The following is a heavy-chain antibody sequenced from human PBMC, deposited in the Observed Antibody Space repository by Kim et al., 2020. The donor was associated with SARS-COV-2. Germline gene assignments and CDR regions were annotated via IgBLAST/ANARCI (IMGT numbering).Heavy chain of an antibody. Sequence: GGSLRLSCAASGFFVSGNYMSWVRQAARKGLEWVAVIYIGGNTFYADSVKGRFTISRDNSKNTLYLQMSSLRAEDTAVYYCAGTGTLGFGAGSYSPPNSWGRGTLVTV. CDR3: AGTGTLGFGAGSYSPPNS. D-gene: IGHD3-10*01. V-gene: IGHV3-66*01. CDR1: GFFVSGNY. J-gene: IGHJ4*02. CDR2: IYIGGNT.